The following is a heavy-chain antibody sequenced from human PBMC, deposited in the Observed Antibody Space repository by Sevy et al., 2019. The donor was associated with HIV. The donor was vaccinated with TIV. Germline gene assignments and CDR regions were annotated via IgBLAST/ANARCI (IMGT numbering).Heavy chain of an antibody. D-gene: IGHD3-22*01. Sequence: ASVKVSCKVSGYTLSRLSMHWVRQGPGKGLEWRGRFDPEDDETIYAQKFQGRVTMTEDTSTDTAYMELISLRFEDTAVYYCATAKDYYENSGDPFDYWGQGTLVTVSS. CDR2: FDPEDDET. J-gene: IGHJ4*02. V-gene: IGHV1-24*01. CDR1: GYTLSRLS. CDR3: ATAKDYYENSGDPFDY.